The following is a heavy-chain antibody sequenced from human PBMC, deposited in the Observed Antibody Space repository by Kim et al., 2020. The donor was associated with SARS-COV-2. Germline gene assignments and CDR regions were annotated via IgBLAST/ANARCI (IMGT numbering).Heavy chain of an antibody. CDR1: GFTFSNYL. Sequence: GGSLRLSCAVSGFTFSNYLMIWVRQSPGKGPVWVSQIKRDGRTQEYVDSVKGRFTISRDNAKNTLYLEMTRLRAEDTAVYYCARDSNWKHLLYYVFFYY. V-gene: IGHV3-7*01. CDR3: ARDSNWKHLLYYVFFYY. J-gene: IGHJ4*01. D-gene: IGHD1-1*01. CDR2: IKRDGRTQ.